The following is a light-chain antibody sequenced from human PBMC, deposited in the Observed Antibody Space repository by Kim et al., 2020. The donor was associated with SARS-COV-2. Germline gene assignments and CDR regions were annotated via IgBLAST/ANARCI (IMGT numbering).Light chain of an antibody. CDR2: DAS. V-gene: IGKV1-33*01. J-gene: IGKJ4*01. Sequence: DIQMTQSPSSLSASVGDRVTITCQASQDISNYLNWYQQKPGNAPNLLIYDASKLETGVPSRFSGSGSGTDFTLTISSLQPEDIATYYCQQYDNLPTFGGGTKVDIK. CDR3: QQYDNLPT. CDR1: QDISNY.